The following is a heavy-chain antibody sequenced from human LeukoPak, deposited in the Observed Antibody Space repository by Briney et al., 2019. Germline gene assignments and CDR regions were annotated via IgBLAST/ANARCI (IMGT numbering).Heavy chain of an antibody. D-gene: IGHD6-19*01. Sequence: ASVKVSCKASGYTFTSYAMHWVRQAPGQRLEWMGWINAGNGNTKYSQKLQGRVTITRDTSASTAYMELSSLRSEDTAVYYCARGRYSSGWYYYWGQGTLVTVSS. CDR1: GYTFTSYA. CDR2: INAGNGNT. CDR3: ARGRYSSGWYYY. J-gene: IGHJ4*02. V-gene: IGHV1-3*01.